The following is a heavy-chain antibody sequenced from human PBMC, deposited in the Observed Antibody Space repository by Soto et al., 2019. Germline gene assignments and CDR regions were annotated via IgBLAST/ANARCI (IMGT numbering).Heavy chain of an antibody. CDR1: GYTFTSYD. CDR3: ARAGIAAAGPDY. J-gene: IGHJ4*02. Sequence: GASVKVSCKASGYTFTSYDINWVRQATGQGLEWMGWMNPNSGNTGYAQKFQGRVTMTRNTSISTAYMELSSLRSEDTAVYYCARAGIAAAGPDYWGQGTLVTVSS. D-gene: IGHD6-13*01. CDR2: MNPNSGNT. V-gene: IGHV1-8*01.